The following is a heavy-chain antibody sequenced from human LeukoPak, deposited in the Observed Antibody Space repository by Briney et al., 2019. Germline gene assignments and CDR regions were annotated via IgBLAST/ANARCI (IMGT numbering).Heavy chain of an antibody. Sequence: GGSLRLSCAASGFTFSSYAMSWVRQAPGKGLEWVSAISGSGGSTNYADSVKGRFTISRDNSKNTLYLQMNSLRAEDTAVYYCAKVYYYDSSGYYYAFDYWGQGTLVTVSS. J-gene: IGHJ4*02. CDR1: GFTFSSYA. CDR2: ISGSGGST. CDR3: AKVYYYDSSGYYYAFDY. V-gene: IGHV3-23*01. D-gene: IGHD3-22*01.